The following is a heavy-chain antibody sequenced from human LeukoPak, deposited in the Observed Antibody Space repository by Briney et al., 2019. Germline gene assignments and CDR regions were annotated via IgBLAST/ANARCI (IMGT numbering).Heavy chain of an antibody. CDR2: INSDGGST. J-gene: IGHJ5*02. V-gene: IGHV3-74*01. Sequence: GGSHRLSCAASGFTFSRYWMHWVRQAPGKGMVWVSRINSDGGSTSYATSVKGRFTISRDNARNTLYLQMNSLRTEDTAVYYCARPRIEGATHWFDPWGQGTLVTVSS. CDR1: GFTFSRYW. CDR3: ARPRIEGATHWFDP. D-gene: IGHD1-26*01.